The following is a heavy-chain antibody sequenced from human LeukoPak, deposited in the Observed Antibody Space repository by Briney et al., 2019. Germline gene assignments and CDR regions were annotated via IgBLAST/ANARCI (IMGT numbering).Heavy chain of an antibody. CDR1: GFIFRNCW. CDR3: ARDNGVLSFDC. CDR2: INTDGSST. V-gene: IGHV3-74*01. J-gene: IGHJ4*02. Sequence: GGSLRLSCAASGFIFRNCWMYWVRQGPGKELVWVSRINTDGSSTTYADSVKGRFTISRDNAKNTLDLQMNSLRAEDTAVYYCARDNGVLSFDCWGQGTLVTVSS. D-gene: IGHD4/OR15-4a*01.